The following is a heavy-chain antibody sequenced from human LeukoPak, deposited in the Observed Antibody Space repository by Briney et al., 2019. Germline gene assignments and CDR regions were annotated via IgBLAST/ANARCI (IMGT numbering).Heavy chain of an antibody. Sequence: GGSLRLSCAASGFTFSSYAMSWVRQAPGKGLEWVSAISGSGGSTYYADSVKGRFTISRDNSKNTLYLQMNSLRAEDTAVYYCAKLGVYDIHQLSFDYWGQGTLVTVSS. CDR2: ISGSGGST. CDR3: AKLGVYDIHQLSFDY. J-gene: IGHJ4*02. V-gene: IGHV3-23*01. D-gene: IGHD3-9*01. CDR1: GFTFSSYA.